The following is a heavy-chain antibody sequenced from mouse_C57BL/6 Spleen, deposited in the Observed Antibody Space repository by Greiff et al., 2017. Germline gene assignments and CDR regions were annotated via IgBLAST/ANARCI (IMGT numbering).Heavy chain of an antibody. J-gene: IGHJ2*01. CDR2: INPSTGGT. CDR1: GYSFTGYY. Sequence: EVQLQQSGPELVKPGASVKISCKASGYSFTGYYMNWVKQSPEKSLEWIGEINPSTGGTTYNQKFKAKATLTVDKSSSTAYMQLKSLTSEDSAVYYCARSHGYGDYWGQGTTLTVSS. CDR3: ARSHGYGDY. D-gene: IGHD2-2*01. V-gene: IGHV1-42*01.